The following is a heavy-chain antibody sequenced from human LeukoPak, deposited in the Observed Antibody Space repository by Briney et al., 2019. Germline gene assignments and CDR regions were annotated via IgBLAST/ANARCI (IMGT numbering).Heavy chain of an antibody. J-gene: IGHJ4*02. CDR1: GFTFSSYA. CDR2: ISYDGSNK. V-gene: IGHV3-30*04. Sequence: GGSLRLSCAASGFTFSSYAIHWVCQAPGKGLEWVAVISYDGSNKYYADSVKGRFTISRDNSKNTLYLQMNSLRAEDTAVYYCARGVGLYGSGSYSNYWGKGTLVTVSS. CDR3: ARGVGLYGSGSYSNY. D-gene: IGHD3-10*01.